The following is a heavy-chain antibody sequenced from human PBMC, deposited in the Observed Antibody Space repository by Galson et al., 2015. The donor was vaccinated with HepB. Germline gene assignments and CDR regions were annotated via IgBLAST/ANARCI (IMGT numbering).Heavy chain of an antibody. CDR2: VNPSGNDT. V-gene: IGHV1-46*01. Sequence: SVKVSCKASGYTFSNYYMHWVRQAPGQGLEWMAIVNPSGNDTTYAQKFQGRVIMTSDTSTSTVYMELSSLSSEDTAVYYCARVCGQLDHLDSWGQGTLVTVSS. CDR1: GYTFSNYY. D-gene: IGHD6-13*01. J-gene: IGHJ4*02. CDR3: ARVCGQLDHLDS.